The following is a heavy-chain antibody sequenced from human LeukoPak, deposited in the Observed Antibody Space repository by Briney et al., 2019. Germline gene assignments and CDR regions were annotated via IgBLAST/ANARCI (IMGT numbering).Heavy chain of an antibody. CDR2: LNPRSGST. V-gene: IGHV1-2*07. J-gene: IGHJ4*02. Sequence: ASVKLSCNASGYTFTGYYNYWVRQAPGQGLEWMGCLNPRSGSTSYSHKFQGRLTMNRDTSISTVYMERKKLTSDDTAMYYCARDVMFNHWRQGTLVSVSS. CDR1: GYTFTGYY. CDR3: ARDVMFNH.